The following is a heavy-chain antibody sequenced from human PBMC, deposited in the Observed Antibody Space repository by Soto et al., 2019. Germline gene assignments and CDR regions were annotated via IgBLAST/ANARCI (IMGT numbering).Heavy chain of an antibody. Sequence: PSETLSLTCAVYGGSFSGYYWSWIRQPPGKGLEWIGEINHSGSTNYNPSPKSRVTISVDTSKNQFSLKLSSVTAADTAVYYCAREGTYDFWSGYRYYYYYYGMDVWGQGTTVTVSS. CDR2: INHSGST. V-gene: IGHV4-34*01. CDR3: AREGTYDFWSGYRYYYYYYGMDV. D-gene: IGHD3-3*01. J-gene: IGHJ6*02. CDR1: GGSFSGYY.